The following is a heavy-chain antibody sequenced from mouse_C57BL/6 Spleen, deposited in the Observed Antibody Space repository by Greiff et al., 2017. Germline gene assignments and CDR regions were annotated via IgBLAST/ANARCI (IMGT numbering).Heavy chain of an antibody. Sequence: EVQVVESGEGLVKPGGSLKLSCAASGFTFSSYAMSWVRQPPEKRLEWVAYISSGGDYIYYADTVQGRFTISRDNARKTLYLQMSSLKSEDTAMYYCTRMTTGVGDWYFDVWGTGTTVTVSS. CDR3: TRMTTGVGDWYFDV. D-gene: IGHD1-1*01. CDR1: GFTFSSYA. J-gene: IGHJ1*03. V-gene: IGHV5-9-1*02. CDR2: ISSGGDYI.